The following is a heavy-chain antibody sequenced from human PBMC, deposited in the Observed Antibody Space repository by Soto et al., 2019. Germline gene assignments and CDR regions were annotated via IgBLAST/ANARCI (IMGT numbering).Heavy chain of an antibody. CDR2: INHSGSST. Sequence: SETLSLTCDGYGGSLSGYFWSWIRQSPGKGLEWIGEINHSGSSTNYNPSLKGRVTMSVDTSKKQFSLKLSSVTAADTAVYYCAREGVSSSWYNYYGMDVWGQGTTVTV. D-gene: IGHD6-13*01. CDR1: GGSLSGYF. CDR3: AREGVSSSWYNYYGMDV. J-gene: IGHJ6*02. V-gene: IGHV4-34*01.